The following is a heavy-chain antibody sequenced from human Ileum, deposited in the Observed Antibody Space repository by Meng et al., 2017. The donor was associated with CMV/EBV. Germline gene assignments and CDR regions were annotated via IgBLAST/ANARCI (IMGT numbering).Heavy chain of an antibody. CDR2: IRSDDRAK. D-gene: IGHD5/OR15-5a*01. J-gene: IGHJ4*02. CDR1: AFTFSRSG. Sequence: GESLKISCAASAFTFSRSGMNWVRQAPGKGLEWVSFIRSDDRAKYYADSVKGRFTISSDNSKNILYLQMNSLRVEDTAVYYCAKDRVPEDWGQGTLVTVSS. V-gene: IGHV3-30*02. CDR3: AKDRVPED.